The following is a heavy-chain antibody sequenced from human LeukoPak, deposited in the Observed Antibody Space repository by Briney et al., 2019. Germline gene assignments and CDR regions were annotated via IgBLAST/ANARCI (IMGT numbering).Heavy chain of an antibody. CDR1: GGSISSDY. CDR2: ICCSGRT. CDR3: ARVRPMLYGTNWFDP. Sequence: PSETLSLTCTVSGGSISSDYWSWVRQPPGEGLEGIGDICCSGRTNYNPSLKSRVTISVDTSKNQFYLKLSSVTAADTAVYYCARVRPMLYGTNWFDPWGQGSLVIVSS. D-gene: IGHD1-7*01. V-gene: IGHV4-59*01. J-gene: IGHJ5*02.